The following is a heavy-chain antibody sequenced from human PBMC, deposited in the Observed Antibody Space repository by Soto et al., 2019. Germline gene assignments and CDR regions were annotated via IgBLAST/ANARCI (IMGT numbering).Heavy chain of an antibody. CDR2: ISGSGSNT. CDR3: ERIELRGYFDD. V-gene: IGHV3-23*01. D-gene: IGHD3-3*01. CDR1: GFTFSSYA. Sequence: GGSLRLSCAASGFTFSSYAMNWVRQAPGKGLEWVSTISGSGSNTYYADSVKGRFTISSDNSKNTLYLQMNSLRADDTAVYYCERIELRGYFDDWGQGTLVTVSS. J-gene: IGHJ4*02.